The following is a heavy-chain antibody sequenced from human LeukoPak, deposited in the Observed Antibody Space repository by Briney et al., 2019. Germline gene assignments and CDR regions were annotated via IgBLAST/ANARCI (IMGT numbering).Heavy chain of an antibody. CDR2: ISGSGGST. Sequence: GGSLRLSCAASGFTFSSYGMSWVRQAPGKGLEWVSAISGSGGSTYYADSVKGRFTISRDNSKNTLYLQMNSLRAEDTAVYYCAKGGWIQLWGIDYWGQGTLVTVSS. J-gene: IGHJ4*02. V-gene: IGHV3-23*01. D-gene: IGHD5-18*01. CDR1: GFTFSSYG. CDR3: AKGGWIQLWGIDY.